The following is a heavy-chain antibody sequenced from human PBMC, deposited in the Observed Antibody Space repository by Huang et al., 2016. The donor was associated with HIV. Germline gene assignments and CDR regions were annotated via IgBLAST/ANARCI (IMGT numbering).Heavy chain of an antibody. CDR2: SIPIFGTA. J-gene: IGHJ3*02. V-gene: IGHV1-69*13. CDR3: SFTAMDESGAFDI. Sequence: QVQLVQSGAEVKKPGSSVKVSCKASGGTFSSYAISWVRQAPGQGLEWMGGSIPIFGTANYAQKFQGRVTITADESTSTAYMELSSLRSEDTAVYHCSFTAMDESGAFDIWGQGTMVTVSS. D-gene: IGHD5-18*01. CDR1: GGTFSSYA.